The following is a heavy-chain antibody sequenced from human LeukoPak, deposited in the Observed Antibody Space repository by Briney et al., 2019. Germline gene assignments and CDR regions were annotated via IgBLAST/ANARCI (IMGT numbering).Heavy chain of an antibody. CDR1: GFTFSSYS. CDR3: ARDQDWAFDY. D-gene: IGHD3/OR15-3a*01. V-gene: IGHV3-21*01. Sequence: PGGSLRLSCAASGFTFSSYSMNWVRQAPGKGLEWVSSISNDGKYIYYADSVKGRFTISRDNAKSSLYLPMNTVGADDTAVYYCARDQDWAFDYWGQGTLVTVSS. J-gene: IGHJ4*02. CDR2: ISNDGKYI.